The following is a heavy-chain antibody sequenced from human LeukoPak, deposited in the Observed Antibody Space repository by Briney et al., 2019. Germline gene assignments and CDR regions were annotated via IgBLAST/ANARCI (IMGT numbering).Heavy chain of an antibody. CDR1: GYTFTSYD. CDR2: MNPNSGNT. Sequence: ASVKVSCKASGYTFTSYDINWVRQAPGEGLEWMGWMNPNSGNTAYAQKFQGRVTITRNTSISTAYMELSSLRSEDTAVYYCARAVGATIGFDYWGQGTLVTVSS. J-gene: IGHJ4*02. D-gene: IGHD1-26*01. CDR3: ARAVGATIGFDY. V-gene: IGHV1-8*03.